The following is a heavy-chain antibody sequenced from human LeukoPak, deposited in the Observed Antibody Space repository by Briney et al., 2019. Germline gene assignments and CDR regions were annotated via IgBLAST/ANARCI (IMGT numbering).Heavy chain of an antibody. J-gene: IGHJ4*02. V-gene: IGHV3-53*01. CDR3: AANTYYYGSGSQPLDY. CDR2: IYSGGSA. Sequence: PGGSLRLSCAASGFTVSSNYMSWVRQAPGKGLEWFSVIYSGGSAFYADSVKGRFTISRDNSKNTLYLQMNSLRAEDTAVYYCAANTYYYGSGSQPLDYWGQGTLVTVSS. D-gene: IGHD3-10*01. CDR1: GFTVSSNY.